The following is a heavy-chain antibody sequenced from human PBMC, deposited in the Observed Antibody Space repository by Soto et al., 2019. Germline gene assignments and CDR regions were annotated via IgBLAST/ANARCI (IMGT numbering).Heavy chain of an antibody. D-gene: IGHD2-8*01. CDR3: ARACTNGVCYDTDDFDY. CDR1: GFTFSSYA. V-gene: IGHV3-30-3*01. Sequence: QVQLVESGGGVVQPGRSLRLSCAASGFTFSSYAMHWVRQAPGKGLEWVAVISYDGSNKYYADSVKGRFTISRDNSKNTLYLQMNSLRAEDTAVYCCARACTNGVCYDTDDFDYWGQGTLVTVSS. CDR2: ISYDGSNK. J-gene: IGHJ4*02.